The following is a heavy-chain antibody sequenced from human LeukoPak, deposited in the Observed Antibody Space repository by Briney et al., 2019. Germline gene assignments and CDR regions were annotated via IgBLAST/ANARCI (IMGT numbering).Heavy chain of an antibody. D-gene: IGHD1-26*01. CDR2: IYYSGST. V-gene: IGHV4-39*07. J-gene: IGHJ6*02. Sequence: SETLSLTCTVSGGPISSSSYYWGWIRQPPGKGLEWIGSIYYSGSTYYNPSLKSRVTISVDTSKNQFSLKLSSVTAADTAVYYCARDKVGAQYYYYYYGMDVWGQGTTVTVSS. CDR1: GGPISSSSYY. CDR3: ARDKVGAQYYYYYYGMDV.